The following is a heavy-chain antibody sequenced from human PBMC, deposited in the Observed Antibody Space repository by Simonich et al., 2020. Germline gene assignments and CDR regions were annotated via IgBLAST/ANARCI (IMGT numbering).Heavy chain of an antibody. CDR1: GYTFTGYY. V-gene: IGHV1-2*02. Sequence: QVQLVQSGAEVKKPGASVKVSCKASGYTFTGYYMHWVRQAPGQGLEGMGRINHKSGCTKYAQKFQGRVTMTRDTSISTAYMELSRLRSDDTAVYYCARGGVQYYYYYMDVWGKGTTVTVSS. D-gene: IGHD3-3*01. CDR2: INHKSGCT. J-gene: IGHJ6*03. CDR3: ARGGVQYYYYYMDV.